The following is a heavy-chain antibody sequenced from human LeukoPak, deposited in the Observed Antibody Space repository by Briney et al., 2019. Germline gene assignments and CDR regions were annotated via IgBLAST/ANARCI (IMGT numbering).Heavy chain of an antibody. CDR3: ARQHCSGGDCYFFD. V-gene: IGHV3-33*01. CDR2: IWYDGNNK. Sequence: PGGSLRLSCAASGFTFSSYGMHWVRQAPGKGLEWVALIWYDGNNKYYADSVKGRFTISRDNSKNTLYLQLNCLRAEDTAVYYCARQHCSGGDCYFFDWGQGTLVTVSS. D-gene: IGHD2-15*01. CDR1: GFTFSSYG. J-gene: IGHJ4*02.